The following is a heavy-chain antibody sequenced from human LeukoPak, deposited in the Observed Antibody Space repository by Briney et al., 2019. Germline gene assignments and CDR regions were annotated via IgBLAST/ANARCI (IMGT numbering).Heavy chain of an antibody. D-gene: IGHD3-9*01. V-gene: IGHV4-4*02. CDR3: ARGCWYYDILTGYLRGTGYFDL. CDR1: GGSISSSNW. J-gene: IGHJ2*01. Sequence: SGTLSLTCAVSGGSISSSNWWSWVRQPPGKGLEWIGEIYHSGSTNYNPSLKSRVTISVDTSKNQFSLKLSSVTAADTAVYYCARGCWYYDILTGYLRGTGYFDLWGRGTLVTVSS. CDR2: IYHSGST.